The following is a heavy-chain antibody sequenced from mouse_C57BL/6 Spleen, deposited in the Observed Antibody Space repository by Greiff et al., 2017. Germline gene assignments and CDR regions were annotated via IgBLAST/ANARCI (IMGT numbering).Heavy chain of an antibody. D-gene: IGHD2-4*01. V-gene: IGHV15-2*01. Sequence: QVQLKESGSELRSPGSSVKLSCKDFDSEVFPIAYMSWVRQKPGHGFEWIGGILPSIGRTIYGEKFEDKATLDADTLSNTAYLELNSLTSEDSAIYYCARYYDYDGDWYFDVWGTGTTVTVSS. J-gene: IGHJ1*03. CDR3: ARYYDYDGDWYFDV. CDR1: DSEVFPIAY. CDR2: ILPSIGRT.